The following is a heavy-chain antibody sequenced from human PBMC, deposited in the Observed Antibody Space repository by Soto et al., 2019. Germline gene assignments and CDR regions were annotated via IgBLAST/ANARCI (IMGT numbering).Heavy chain of an antibody. D-gene: IGHD3-22*01. CDR2: MNPNTGKT. Sequence: ASVKVSCKASGYTFTSYDINWVRQASGQGLEWMGWMNPNTGKTGYAQKFQGRVTMTRDISISTAYMELTGLTSEDTAVYYCARVAGYYNYYYYGMDVWGQGTTVTVS. CDR3: ARVAGYYNYYYYGMDV. J-gene: IGHJ6*02. CDR1: GYTFTSYD. V-gene: IGHV1-8*01.